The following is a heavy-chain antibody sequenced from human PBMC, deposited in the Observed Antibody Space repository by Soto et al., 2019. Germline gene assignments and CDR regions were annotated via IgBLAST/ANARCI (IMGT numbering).Heavy chain of an antibody. D-gene: IGHD1-1*01. V-gene: IGHV1-18*04. CDR3: ARDGSTGTYHGYYYYYGMDV. CDR1: GYTFTSYG. Sequence: QVQLVQSGAEVKKPGASVKVSCKASGYTFTSYGISWVRQAPGQGLEWMGWISAYNGNTNYAQKLQGRVTMTTDTSTSTAYMELRSLRSDDTAVYYCARDGSTGTYHGYYYYYGMDVWGQGTTVTVSS. J-gene: IGHJ6*02. CDR2: ISAYNGNT.